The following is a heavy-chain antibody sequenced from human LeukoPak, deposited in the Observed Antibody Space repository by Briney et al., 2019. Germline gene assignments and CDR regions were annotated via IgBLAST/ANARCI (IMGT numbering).Heavy chain of an antibody. V-gene: IGHV4-4*02. CDR3: ARDERVATTLDY. J-gene: IGHJ4*02. CDR1: GGSISSSNW. Sequence: SETLSLTCAVPGGSISSSNWWSWVRQPPGKGLEWIGEIYHSGSTNYNPSLKSRVTISVDKSKNQFSLKLSSVTAADTAVYYCARDERVATTLDYWGQGTLVTVSS. D-gene: IGHD5-12*01. CDR2: IYHSGST.